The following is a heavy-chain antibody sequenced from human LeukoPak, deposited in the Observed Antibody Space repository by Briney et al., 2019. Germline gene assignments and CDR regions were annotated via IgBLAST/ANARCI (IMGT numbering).Heavy chain of an antibody. D-gene: IGHD3-10*01. CDR3: ARHVSPGGKYYYGSGSYYLWFDP. Sequence: SETLSLTCTVSGGSISSYYWSWIRQPPGKGLEWIGYIYYSGSTNYNPSLKSRVTISVDTSKNQFSLKLSSVTAADTAVYYCARHVSPGGKYYYGSGSYYLWFDPWGQGTLVTVSS. CDR1: GGSISSYY. CDR2: IYYSGST. J-gene: IGHJ5*02. V-gene: IGHV4-59*08.